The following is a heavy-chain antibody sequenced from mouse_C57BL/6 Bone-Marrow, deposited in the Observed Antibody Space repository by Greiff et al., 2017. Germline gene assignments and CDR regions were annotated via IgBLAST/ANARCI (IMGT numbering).Heavy chain of an antibody. J-gene: IGHJ2*01. Sequence: EVMLVESGGDLVKPGGSLKLSCAASGFTFSSYGMSWVRQTPDKRLEWVATLSSGGSYTYYPDSVKGRFTISRDNAKNNLYLQMSSLKSEDTAMYYCARQGGNFDYFDYWGQSTTLTVSS. D-gene: IGHD2-1*01. CDR1: GFTFSSYG. CDR2: LSSGGSYT. CDR3: ARQGGNFDYFDY. V-gene: IGHV5-6*02.